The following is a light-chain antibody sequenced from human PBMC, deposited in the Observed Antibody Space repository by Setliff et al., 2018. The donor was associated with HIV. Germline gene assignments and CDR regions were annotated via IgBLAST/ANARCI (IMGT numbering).Light chain of an antibody. J-gene: IGLJ1*01. V-gene: IGLV2-14*03. CDR2: DVS. CDR1: SSDVGAYNY. Sequence: QSVLTQPASVSGSPGQSITISCSGTSSDVGAYNYVSWYQQHPGKAPKLMIYDVSNRPSGVSNRFSGSKSGNTAPLTISGLQAEDEADYYCSSYTSSSTRVFGTGTKVTVL. CDR3: SSYTSSSTRV.